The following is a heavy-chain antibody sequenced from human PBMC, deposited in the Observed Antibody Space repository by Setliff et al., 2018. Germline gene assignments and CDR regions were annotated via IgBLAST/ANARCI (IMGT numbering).Heavy chain of an antibody. CDR2: IYHSGST. Sequence: SETLSLTCTVSGYSISSGYYWGWIRQPPGKGLEWIGSIYHSGSTYYNPSLKSRVTISVDTSKNQFSLKLSSVTAADTAVYYCAREGAYSYGLGDAFDIWGQGTMVTVSS. CDR1: GYSISSGYY. J-gene: IGHJ3*02. V-gene: IGHV4-38-2*02. D-gene: IGHD5-18*01. CDR3: AREGAYSYGLGDAFDI.